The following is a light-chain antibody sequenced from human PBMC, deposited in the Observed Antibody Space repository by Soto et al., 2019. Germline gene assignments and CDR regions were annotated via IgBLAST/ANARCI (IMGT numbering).Light chain of an antibody. Sequence: DIQMTQFPSSLSASVGDRVNITCRASQGISTWLAWYQPKPERAPKSLIYAASRLQSGVPPRFSGSGSETDFTLTISSLPPEDFATYYCQQYNRYPRTFGQGTKVEIK. CDR1: QGISTW. CDR2: AAS. J-gene: IGKJ1*01. V-gene: IGKV1D-16*01. CDR3: QQYNRYPRT.